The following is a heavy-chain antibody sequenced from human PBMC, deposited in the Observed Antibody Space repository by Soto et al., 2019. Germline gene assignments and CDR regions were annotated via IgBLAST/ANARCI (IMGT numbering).Heavy chain of an antibody. J-gene: IGHJ4*02. D-gene: IGHD3-10*01. CDR2: ISGSGGST. V-gene: IGHV3-23*01. Sequence: LSLTCAASGFTFSSYAMSWVRQAPGKGLEWVSAISGSGGSTYYADSVKGRFTISRDNSKNTLYLQMNSLRAEDTAVYYCAKVNLIDYYGSGSFDYWGQGTLVTVSS. CDR1: GFTFSSYA. CDR3: AKVNLIDYYGSGSFDY.